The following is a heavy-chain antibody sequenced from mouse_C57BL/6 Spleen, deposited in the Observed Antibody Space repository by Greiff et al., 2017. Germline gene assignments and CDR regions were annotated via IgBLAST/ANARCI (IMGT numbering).Heavy chain of an antibody. CDR3: ARWGTGYWYFDV. Sequence: QVQLQQSGAELVQPGASVKISCKASGYAFRSYWMNWVKQRPGKGLEWIGQIYPGDGDTNYNGKFKGKATLTADKSSSKAYMQLSSLTSEDSAVYFCARWGTGYWYFDVWGTGTTVTVSS. CDR2: IYPGDGDT. CDR1: GYAFRSYW. V-gene: IGHV1-80*01. D-gene: IGHD3-3*01. J-gene: IGHJ1*03.